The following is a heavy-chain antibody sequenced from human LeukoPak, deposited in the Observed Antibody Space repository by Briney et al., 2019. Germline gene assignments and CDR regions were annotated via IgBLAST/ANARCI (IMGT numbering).Heavy chain of an antibody. CDR3: ARDPGYSNSPYYLDY. D-gene: IGHD5-12*01. CDR1: GFTFSSYG. Sequence: PGGSLRLSCAASGFTFSSYGMHWVRQAPGKGLEWVAVIWYDGSNKYYADSVKGRFTISRDNSKNTLYLQMNSLRAEDTAVYYCARDPGYSNSPYYLDYWGQGTLVTVSS. J-gene: IGHJ4*02. V-gene: IGHV3-33*01. CDR2: IWYDGSNK.